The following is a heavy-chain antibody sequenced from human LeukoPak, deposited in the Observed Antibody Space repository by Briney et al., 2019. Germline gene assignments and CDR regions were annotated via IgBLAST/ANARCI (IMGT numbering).Heavy chain of an antibody. Sequence: GGSLRLSCAASGFAFSSYWMDWVRQAPGKGPEWVANLKHDGIEKYLVDSVKGRFAISRDSAKNLLYLQMNNLRVEDTAVYYCAREGMFRGVPDAFDMWGQGTMVTVSS. CDR1: GFAFSSYW. V-gene: IGHV3-7*01. J-gene: IGHJ3*02. CDR2: LKHDGIEK. D-gene: IGHD3-10*01. CDR3: AREGMFRGVPDAFDM.